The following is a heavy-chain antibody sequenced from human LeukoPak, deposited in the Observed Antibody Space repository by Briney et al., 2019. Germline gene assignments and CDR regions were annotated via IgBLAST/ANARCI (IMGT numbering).Heavy chain of an antibody. Sequence: SETLSLTCTVSGGSLSNYYWSWIRQPPGKGLEWIACISYNGKSNHNPSLRSRVTISVDTSKNQFSLKLSSVTAADTAVYYCTRAGPSLHWNSDYWGQGTLVTVSS. D-gene: IGHD1-1*01. V-gene: IGHV4-59*01. CDR3: TRAGPSLHWNSDY. J-gene: IGHJ4*02. CDR1: GGSLSNYY. CDR2: ISYNGKS.